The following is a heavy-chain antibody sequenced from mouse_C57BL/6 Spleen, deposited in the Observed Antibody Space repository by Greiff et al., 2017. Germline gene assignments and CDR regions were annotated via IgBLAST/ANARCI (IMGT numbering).Heavy chain of an antibody. J-gene: IGHJ4*01. CDR2: IWSGGST. CDR1: GFSLTSYG. Sequence: VNLVESGPGLVQPSQSLSITCTVSGFSLTSYGVHWVRQSPGKGLEWLGVIWSGGSTDYNAAFISRLSISKDNSKSQVFFKMNSLQADDTAIYYCARKPPFYEDYAMDYWGQGTSVTVSS. D-gene: IGHD2-3*01. CDR3: ARKPPFYEDYAMDY. V-gene: IGHV2-2*01.